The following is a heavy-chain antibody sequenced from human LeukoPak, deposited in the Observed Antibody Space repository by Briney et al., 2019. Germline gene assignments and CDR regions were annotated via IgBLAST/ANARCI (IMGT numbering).Heavy chain of an antibody. Sequence: SETLSLTCIVSGGSISGYYWSWIRQPPGKGLEWIAYTYYPNVFNSNPSLKSRVSISLDASKNQFSLELTSVTASDTAVYYCARLSVISQHRYFDLWGRGTLVAVSS. V-gene: IGHV4-59*08. CDR3: ARLSVISQHRYFDL. CDR2: TYYPNVF. J-gene: IGHJ2*01. D-gene: IGHD4-23*01. CDR1: GGSISGYY.